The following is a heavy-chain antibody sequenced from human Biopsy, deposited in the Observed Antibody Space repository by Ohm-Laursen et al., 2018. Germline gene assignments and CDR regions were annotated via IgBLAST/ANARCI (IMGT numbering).Heavy chain of an antibody. J-gene: IGHJ4*02. D-gene: IGHD2-8*01. CDR1: GFTFSGFS. CDR2: ISASGNHI. Sequence: SLRLSCSASGFTFSGFSMNWVRQAPGKGLEWVSSISASGNHIYYTDSVKGRFTVSRDNGKNSVYLQMNSLRVEDTAVYYCARDGEAKYCKHGVCPSDFWGQGTLVTVPS. V-gene: IGHV3-21*01. CDR3: ARDGEAKYCKHGVCPSDF.